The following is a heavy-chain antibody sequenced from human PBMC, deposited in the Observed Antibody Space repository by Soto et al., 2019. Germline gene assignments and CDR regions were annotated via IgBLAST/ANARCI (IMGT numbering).Heavy chain of an antibody. V-gene: IGHV1-69*13. CDR3: ARVFSPSITYSSGWYGALDI. CDR1: GGTFSSYA. CDR2: IIPIFGTA. D-gene: IGHD6-19*01. Sequence: SVKVSCKASGGTFSSYAISCVRQETGQGLEWMGGIIPIFGTANYAQKFQGRVTITADESTSTAYMELSSLRSDDTAVYYCARVFSPSITYSSGWYGALDIWVQGTMVTVSS. J-gene: IGHJ3*02.